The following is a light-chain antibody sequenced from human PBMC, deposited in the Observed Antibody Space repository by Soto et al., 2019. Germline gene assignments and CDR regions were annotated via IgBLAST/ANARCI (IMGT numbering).Light chain of an antibody. Sequence: EVVLTQSPATLSLSPGEGATLSCRASRSIGNYLAWYQQKPGQAPRLLIYATSNRATGIPARFSGSGSGTDFTLTISSLEPEDFAVYYCQQRSSWPFTFGPGTKVDIK. CDR1: RSIGNY. J-gene: IGKJ3*01. CDR3: QQRSSWPFT. CDR2: ATS. V-gene: IGKV3-11*01.